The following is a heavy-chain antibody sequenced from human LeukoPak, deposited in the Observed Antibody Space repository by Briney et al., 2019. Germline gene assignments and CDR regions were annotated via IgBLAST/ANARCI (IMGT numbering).Heavy chain of an antibody. CDR3: ASPYSSFSAFDI. V-gene: IGHV3-53*01. CDR2: IYSGGST. D-gene: IGHD6-6*01. J-gene: IGHJ3*02. CDR1: GFTVSSNY. Sequence: PGGSLRLSCAASGFTVSSNYMSWVRQAPGKGLGWASVIYSGGSTYYADSVKGRFTISRDNSKNTLYLQMNSLRAEDTAVYYCASPYSSFSAFDIWGQGTMVTVSS.